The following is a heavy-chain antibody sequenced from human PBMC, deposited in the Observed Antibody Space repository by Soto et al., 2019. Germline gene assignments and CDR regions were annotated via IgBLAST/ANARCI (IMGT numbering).Heavy chain of an antibody. CDR1: GFTFSSYD. CDR2: IGTAGDT. Sequence: GGSLRLSCAASGFTFSSYDMHWVRQATGKGLEWVSAIGTAGDTYYPGSVKGRFTISRENAKNSLYLQMNSLRAEDTAVYYCARDRYCSGGSCYYYGMDVWGQGTTVTVSS. D-gene: IGHD2-15*01. CDR3: ARDRYCSGGSCYYYGMDV. J-gene: IGHJ6*02. V-gene: IGHV3-13*01.